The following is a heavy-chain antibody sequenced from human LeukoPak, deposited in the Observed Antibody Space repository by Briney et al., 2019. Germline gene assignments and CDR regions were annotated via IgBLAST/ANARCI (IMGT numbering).Heavy chain of an antibody. CDR2: ISSSSSYI. D-gene: IGHD3-22*01. Sequence: GSLRLSCAASGLTFSSYSMNWVRQAPGKGLEWVSSISSSSSYIYYADSVKGRFTISRDNAKNSLYLQMNSLRAEDTAVYYCARELGYYYDSIGYWGQGTLVTVSS. J-gene: IGHJ4*02. CDR3: ARELGYYYDSIGY. CDR1: GLTFSSYS. V-gene: IGHV3-21*01.